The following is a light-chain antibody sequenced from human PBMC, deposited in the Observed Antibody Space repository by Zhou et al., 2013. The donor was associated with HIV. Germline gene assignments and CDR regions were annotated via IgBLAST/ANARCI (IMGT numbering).Light chain of an antibody. CDR3: QQRNNSWT. J-gene: IGKJ1*01. V-gene: IGKV3-11*01. CDR2: DAS. Sequence: EIVLTQFPATLSLSPGERATLSCRASQSVSRYLAWYQQKPGQAPRLLLYDASNRATGIPVRFSGSGSGTDFTLTISRLESEDFAVYYCQQRNNSWTFGQGTKVEI. CDR1: QSVSRY.